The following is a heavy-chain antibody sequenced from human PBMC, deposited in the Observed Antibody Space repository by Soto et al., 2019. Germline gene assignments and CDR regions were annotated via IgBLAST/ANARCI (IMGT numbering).Heavy chain of an antibody. CDR1: GYTFTSYG. J-gene: IGHJ3*02. CDR2: ISPFYGKA. V-gene: IGHV1-69*13. CDR3: ARGVTNELTQYAFDI. Sequence: SVKVSCKASGYTFTSYGISWVRQAPGQGLEWMGGISPFYGKANYAQKFQGRVTITADESTSTAYMELSSLRSEDTAVYYCARGVTNELTQYAFDIWGQGTMVTVSS. D-gene: IGHD4-4*01.